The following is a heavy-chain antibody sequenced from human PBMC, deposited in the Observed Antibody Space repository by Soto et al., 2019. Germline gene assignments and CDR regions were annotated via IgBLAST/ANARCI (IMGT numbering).Heavy chain of an antibody. CDR2: IFYSGST. CDR3: ARDRLGISGGFED. Sequence: SETLSLTCTVSSGSISSTIYSWDWIRQPPGKGLEWIGSIFYSGSTYYNPSLKSRVTISVDTSKNQFSLTLTSVSAADTAVYYCARDRLGISGGFEDWGQGILVTVSS. D-gene: IGHD6-19*01. J-gene: IGHJ4*02. CDR1: SGSISSTIYS. V-gene: IGHV4-39*07.